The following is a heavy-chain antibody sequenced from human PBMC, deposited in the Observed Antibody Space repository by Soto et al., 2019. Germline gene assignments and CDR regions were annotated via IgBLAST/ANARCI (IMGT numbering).Heavy chain of an antibody. CDR1: GGSISSGGYD. CDR2: IYYSGST. J-gene: IGHJ5*02. CDR3: ARDKGADSSWYRFDP. Sequence: SETLSLSCTVSGGSISSGGYDWSWIRQHSGKGLEGIGYIYYSGSTYYNPSLKSRVTISGDTSKNQFSLKLSSVTAADTALYFCARDKGADSSWYRFDPWGQGTLVTVPQ. V-gene: IGHV4-31*03. D-gene: IGHD6-13*01.